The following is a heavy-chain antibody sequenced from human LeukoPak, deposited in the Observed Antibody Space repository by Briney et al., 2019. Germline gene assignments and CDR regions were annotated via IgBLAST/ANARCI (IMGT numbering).Heavy chain of an antibody. V-gene: IGHV3-30*04. CDR1: GFTFGRYA. Sequence: GGSLRLSCTASGFTFGRYAMHWLRQAPGKGLEWVAVIAYDGSNKYSADSLKGQGRFTISRDNSKNTLYLQMNSLRAEDTAVYYCAKDRGGVVWFGEFHNSAGPDYWGQGALVTVSS. CDR3: AKDRGGVVWFGEFHNSAGPDY. CDR2: IAYDGSNK. J-gene: IGHJ4*02. D-gene: IGHD3-10*01.